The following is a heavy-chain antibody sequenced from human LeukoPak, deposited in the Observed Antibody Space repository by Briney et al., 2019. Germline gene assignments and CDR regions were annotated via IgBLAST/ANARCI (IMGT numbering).Heavy chain of an antibody. Sequence: SETLSLTCTVSGGSFSSSSYYWGWIRQPPGKGLAWIGSIYYSGSTYYNPSLKSRVTISVDTSKNQFSLKLSSVTAADTAVYYCARDATMMGNYFNYWGQGTLVTVSS. D-gene: IGHD5-12*01. CDR1: GGSFSSSSYY. CDR2: IYYSGST. CDR3: ARDATMMGNYFNY. V-gene: IGHV4-39*02. J-gene: IGHJ4*02.